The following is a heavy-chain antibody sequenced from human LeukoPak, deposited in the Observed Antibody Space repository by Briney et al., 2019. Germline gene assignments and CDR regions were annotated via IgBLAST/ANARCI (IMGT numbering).Heavy chain of an antibody. V-gene: IGHV1-69*05. CDR1: GDTFTSYY. CDR3: ARDRLRWFDCSGGSCYYYFAY. Sequence: SVKGSSKASGDTFTSYYMHWGRQTPGQGGEWMGRIIPIFGTANYAQKVQGRVKITTAESTRTAYMELRSLRSGDTAVYYCARDRLRWFDCSGGSCYYYFAYWGQGTSVTVSS. CDR2: IIPIFGTA. J-gene: IGHJ4*02. D-gene: IGHD2-15*01.